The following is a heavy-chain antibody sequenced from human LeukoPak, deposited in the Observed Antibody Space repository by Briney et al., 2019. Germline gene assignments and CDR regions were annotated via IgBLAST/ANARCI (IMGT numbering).Heavy chain of an antibody. CDR1: GFTFSSYG. Sequence: GGSLRLSCAASGFTFSSYGMHWVRQAPGKGLEWVAVIWYDGSNKYYADPVKGRFTISRDNSKNTLYLQMNSLRAEGTAVYYCARVTRLQANDYWGQGTLVTVSS. CDR2: IWYDGSNK. V-gene: IGHV3-33*01. CDR3: ARVTRLQANDY. J-gene: IGHJ4*02. D-gene: IGHD5-24*01.